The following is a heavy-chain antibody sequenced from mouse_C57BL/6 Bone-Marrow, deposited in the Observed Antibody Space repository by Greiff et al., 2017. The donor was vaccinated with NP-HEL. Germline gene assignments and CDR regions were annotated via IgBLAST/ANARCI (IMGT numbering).Heavy chain of an antibody. Sequence: QVHVKQPGAELVMPGASVKLSCKASGYTFTSYWMYWVKQRPGQGLEWIGEIDPSDSYTNYNQKFKSKSTLTVDKSSSTAYMQLSSLTSEDSAVYYCARSYDYDDYYAMDYWGQGTSVTVSS. CDR2: IDPSDSYT. CDR1: GYTFTSYW. CDR3: ARSYDYDDYYAMDY. J-gene: IGHJ4*01. D-gene: IGHD2-4*01. V-gene: IGHV1-69*01.